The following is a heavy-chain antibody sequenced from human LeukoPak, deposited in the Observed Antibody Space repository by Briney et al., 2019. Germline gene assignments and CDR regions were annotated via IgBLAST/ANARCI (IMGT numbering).Heavy chain of an antibody. J-gene: IGHJ6*02. V-gene: IGHV4-34*01. Sequence: SETLSLTCAVYGGSFSGYYWSWIRQPPGKELEWIGEINHRGSTNYNPSLKSRVTISVDTSKNQFSLKLSSVTAADTAVYYCARAQWLENYYYYGMDVWGQGTTVTVSS. CDR2: INHRGST. CDR3: ARAQWLENYYYYGMDV. CDR1: GGSFSGYY. D-gene: IGHD6-19*01.